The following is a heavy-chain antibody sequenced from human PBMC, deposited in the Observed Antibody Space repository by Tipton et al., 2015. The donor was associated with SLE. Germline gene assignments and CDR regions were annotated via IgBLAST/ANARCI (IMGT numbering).Heavy chain of an antibody. V-gene: IGHV4-59*08. CDR3: ARWIVGLGYNLGYYFDS. J-gene: IGHJ4*02. Sequence: TLSLTCIVSGDSINSYYWSWIRQPPGKGLEWIGYIHYSGSTDYNPSLKSRVTISVDTSKNQFSLKLTSLTAADTAVYYCARWIVGLGYNLGYYFDSWGQGTLVTVSS. D-gene: IGHD5-24*01. CDR2: IHYSGST. CDR1: GDSINSYY.